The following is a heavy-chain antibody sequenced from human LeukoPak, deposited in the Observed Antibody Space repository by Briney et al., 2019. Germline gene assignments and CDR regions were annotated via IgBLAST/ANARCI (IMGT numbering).Heavy chain of an antibody. V-gene: IGHV1-2*02. CDR3: AREFRTTTWSFDAFDL. J-gene: IGHJ3*01. CDR2: INPTSGAT. D-gene: IGHD1/OR15-1a*01. CDR1: GYTFTDYY. Sequence: ASVKVSCKASGYTFTDYYMYWVRQPPGQGLDWVGWINPTSGATNYAQKFQGRVTMTRDTSNNTSYMELSRLRSDDTAVYYCAREFRTTTWSFDAFDLWGQGTMVTVSS.